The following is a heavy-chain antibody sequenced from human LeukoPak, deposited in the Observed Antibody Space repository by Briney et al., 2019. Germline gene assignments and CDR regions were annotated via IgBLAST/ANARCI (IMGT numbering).Heavy chain of an antibody. Sequence: GGSLRLSCAASGFTFSDYYMNWIRQAPGKGLEWVSYISISGTTIYYADSVKGRFTISRDNSKNMLYLQMNSLRAEDTAVYYCAKDGPYALYYYYMDVWGKGTTVTVSS. J-gene: IGHJ6*03. CDR1: GFTFSDYY. CDR3: AKDGPYALYYYYMDV. D-gene: IGHD2-2*01. CDR2: ISISGTTI. V-gene: IGHV3-11*04.